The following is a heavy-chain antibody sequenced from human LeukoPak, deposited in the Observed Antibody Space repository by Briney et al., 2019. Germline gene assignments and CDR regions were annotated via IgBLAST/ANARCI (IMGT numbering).Heavy chain of an antibody. D-gene: IGHD6-13*01. CDR3: ARGGRGSSSWYVFPFDY. V-gene: IGHV4-31*03. Sequence: SQTLSLTCTVSGGSISSGGYYWSWIRQHPGKGLEWIGYIYYSGSTYYNPSLKSRVTISVDTSKNQFSLKLSSVTAADTAVYYCARGGRGSSSWYVFPFDYWGQGTLVTVSS. J-gene: IGHJ4*02. CDR1: GGSISSGGYY. CDR2: IYYSGST.